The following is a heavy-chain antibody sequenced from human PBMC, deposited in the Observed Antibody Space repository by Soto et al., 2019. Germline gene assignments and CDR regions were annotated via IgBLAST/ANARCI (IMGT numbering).Heavy chain of an antibody. V-gene: IGHV3-9*01. CDR3: AKVSYSLYYYYGIDV. J-gene: IGHJ6*02. CDR2: ISWNSGSI. CDR1: GFTFDDYA. Sequence: SLRLSCAASGFTFDDYAMHWVRQAPGKGLEWVSGISWNSGSIGYADSVKGRFTISRDNAKNSLYLQMNSLRAEDTALYYCAKVSYSLYYYYGIDVWGQGTTVTVSS. D-gene: IGHD2-15*01.